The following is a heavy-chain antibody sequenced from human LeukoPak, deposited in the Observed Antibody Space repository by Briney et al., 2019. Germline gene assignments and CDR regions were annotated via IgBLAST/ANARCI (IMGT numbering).Heavy chain of an antibody. J-gene: IGHJ5*02. CDR3: ARPYYYDSSGFIDP. CDR2: IYYSGST. CDR1: GGSISSYY. D-gene: IGHD3-22*01. Sequence: SETLSLTCTVSGGSISSYYWSWIRQPPGKGLVWIGYIYYSGSTNYNPSLKSRVTISVDTSKNQFSLKLSSVTAADTAVYYCARPYYYDSSGFIDPWGQGTLVTVSS. V-gene: IGHV4-59*01.